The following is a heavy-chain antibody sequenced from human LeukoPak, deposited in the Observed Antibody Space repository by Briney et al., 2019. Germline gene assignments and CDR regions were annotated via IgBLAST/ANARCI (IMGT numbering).Heavy chain of an antibody. CDR3: AKGNSGYNSGYYYHFFDY. CDR1: GFTFNTYG. CDR2: IGGGGGT. J-gene: IGHJ4*02. D-gene: IGHD5-12*01. Sequence: GGSLRLSCAASGFTFNTYGMSWVRQAPGKGLEWVSSIGGGGGTYYADSLRGRFTISRDNSKNTLYLQMNSLRAEDTAVYYCAKGNSGYNSGYYYHFFDYWGQGTLVTVSS. V-gene: IGHV3-23*01.